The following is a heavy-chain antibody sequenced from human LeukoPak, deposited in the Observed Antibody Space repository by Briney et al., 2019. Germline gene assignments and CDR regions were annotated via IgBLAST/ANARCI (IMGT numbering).Heavy chain of an antibody. D-gene: IGHD5-24*01. Sequence: GGSLRLSCAAYGFTISTYAMTWVRQAPGKGLEWVSSITSSGATTYYADSVKGRFTISRDISKNTLYLQMNSLTAEDSAVYYCAKEFIAGDGHVDCDSWGQGTLVTVSS. V-gene: IGHV3-23*01. CDR2: ITSSGATT. CDR1: GFTISTYA. CDR3: AKEFIAGDGHVDCDS. J-gene: IGHJ4*02.